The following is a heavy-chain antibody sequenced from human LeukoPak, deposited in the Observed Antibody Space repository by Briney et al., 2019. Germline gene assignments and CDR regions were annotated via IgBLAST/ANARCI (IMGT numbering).Heavy chain of an antibody. V-gene: IGHV1-69*04. CDR2: IIPIFGIA. J-gene: IGHJ6*02. D-gene: IGHD3-22*01. Sequence: GASVKVSCKASGGTFSGYAISWVRQAPGQGLEWMGRIIPIFGIANYAQKFQGRVTITADKSTSTAYMELSSLRSGDTAVYYCARAPTYYYDSSGSPLGGMDVWGQGTTVTVSS. CDR3: ARAPTYYYDSSGSPLGGMDV. CDR1: GGTFSGYA.